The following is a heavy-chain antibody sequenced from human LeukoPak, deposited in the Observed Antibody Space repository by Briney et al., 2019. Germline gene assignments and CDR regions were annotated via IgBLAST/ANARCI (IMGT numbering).Heavy chain of an antibody. D-gene: IGHD1-26*01. V-gene: IGHV3-30*04. CDR2: ISYDGSNK. CDR1: GFTFSSYA. CDR3: ASSGWELDHFDY. Sequence: GGSLRLSCAASGFTFSSYAMHWVRQAPGKGLEWVAVISYDGSNKYYADSVKGRFTISRDNSKNTLYLQMNSLRAEDTAVYYCASSGWELDHFDYWGQGTLVTVSS. J-gene: IGHJ4*02.